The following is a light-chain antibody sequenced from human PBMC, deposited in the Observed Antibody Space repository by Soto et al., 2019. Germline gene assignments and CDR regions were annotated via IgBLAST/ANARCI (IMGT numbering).Light chain of an antibody. V-gene: IGLV1-40*01. CDR1: SSNIGAGYD. CDR3: QSYDSSLSGVV. CDR2: GNS. Sequence: QSVLTQPPSVSGAPGQRVTISCTGSSSNIGAGYDVHWYRKLPGTAPNLLIYGNSNRPSGVPDRFSGSKSGTSASLAITGLQAKDEADYYCQSYDSSLSGVVFGGGTKLTVL. J-gene: IGLJ2*01.